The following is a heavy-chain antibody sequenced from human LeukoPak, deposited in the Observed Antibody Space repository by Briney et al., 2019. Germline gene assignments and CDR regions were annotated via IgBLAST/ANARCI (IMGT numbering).Heavy chain of an antibody. CDR1: GYTFTGYY. CDR2: INPNSGGT. D-gene: IGHD1-26*01. J-gene: IGHJ4*02. V-gene: IGHV1-2*02. Sequence: ASVKVSCKASGYTFTGYYMHWVRQAPGQGLEWMGWINPNSGGTNYAQKFQGRVTMTRDTSISTAYMELSRPRSDDTAVYYCASRPYSGSYPGSDYWGQGTLVTVSS. CDR3: ASRPYSGSYPGSDY.